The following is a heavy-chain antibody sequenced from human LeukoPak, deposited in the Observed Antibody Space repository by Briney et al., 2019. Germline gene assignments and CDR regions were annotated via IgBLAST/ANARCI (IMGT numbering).Heavy chain of an antibody. Sequence: GGSLRLSCAASGFTFSSYWMHWVRQAPGKGLVWVSRINSDGSSTSYADSVKGRFTISRDNAKNTLCLQMNSLRAEDTAVYYCTTRSITMVRGVPYYFDYWGQGTLVTVSS. CDR2: INSDGSST. D-gene: IGHD3-10*01. V-gene: IGHV3-74*01. CDR1: GFTFSSYW. J-gene: IGHJ4*02. CDR3: TTRSITMVRGVPYYFDY.